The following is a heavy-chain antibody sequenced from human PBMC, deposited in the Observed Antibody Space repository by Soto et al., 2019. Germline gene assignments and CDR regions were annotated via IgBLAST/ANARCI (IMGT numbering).Heavy chain of an antibody. D-gene: IGHD4-17*01. V-gene: IGHV4-39*01. J-gene: IGHJ6*02. CDR2: IYYSGSA. CDR3: ARHGVYYGDYASYYYYGMGV. Sequence: QLQLQESGPGLVKPSETLSLTCTVSGGSISSSTYYWGWIRQPPGKGLEWIGMIYYSGSAYYNPSLKSRVTISTDTSKNQCSLRLSSVTAADTAVYYCARHGVYYGDYASYYYYGMGVWGRGTTVSVSS. CDR1: GGSISSSTYY.